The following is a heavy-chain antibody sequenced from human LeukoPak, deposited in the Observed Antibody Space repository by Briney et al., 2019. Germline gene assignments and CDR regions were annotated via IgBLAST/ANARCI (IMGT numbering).Heavy chain of an antibody. V-gene: IGHV4-34*01. CDR2: INHSGST. CDR1: GGSFSGYY. CDR3: ARGMTTANY. Sequence: SETLSLTCAVYGGSFSGYYWSWIRQPPGKGLEWIGEINHSGSTNYNPSLKSRVTISVDTSNNQFSLKLTSVTAADTAVYFCARGMTTANYWGQGTLVTVSS. J-gene: IGHJ4*02. D-gene: IGHD4-17*01.